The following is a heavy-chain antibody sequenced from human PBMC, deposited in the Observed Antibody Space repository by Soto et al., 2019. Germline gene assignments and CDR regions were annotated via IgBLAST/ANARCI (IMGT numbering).Heavy chain of an antibody. CDR2: ISSSSSTI. Sequence: EVQLVESGGGLVQPGGSLRLSCAASGFTFSSYSMNWVRQDPGKGLEWVSYISSSSSTIYYADSVKGRFTISRDNAKNSLYLQMNSLRAEDTTVYYCASLFYGDYGQIIYNWYFDLWGRGTLVTVSS. D-gene: IGHD4-17*01. CDR3: ASLFYGDYGQIIYNWYFDL. J-gene: IGHJ2*01. V-gene: IGHV3-48*01. CDR1: GFTFSSYS.